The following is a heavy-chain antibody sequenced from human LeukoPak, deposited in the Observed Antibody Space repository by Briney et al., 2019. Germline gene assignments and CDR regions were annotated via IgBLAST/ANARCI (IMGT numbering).Heavy chain of an antibody. CDR2: ISWNSGSI. Sequence: GGSLRLSCAASGFTFDDYAMHWVRHAPGKGLEWVSGISWNSGSIGYADSVKGRFTISRDNAKNSLYLQMNSLRAEDTAVYYCARRSGNSSGWYDFDYGGQGTLVTVSS. V-gene: IGHV3-9*01. CDR3: ARRSGNSSGWYDFDY. D-gene: IGHD6-19*01. CDR1: GFTFDDYA. J-gene: IGHJ4*02.